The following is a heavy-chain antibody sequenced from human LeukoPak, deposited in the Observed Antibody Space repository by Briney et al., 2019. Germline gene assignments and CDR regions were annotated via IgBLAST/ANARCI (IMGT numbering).Heavy chain of an antibody. J-gene: IGHJ4*02. V-gene: IGHV3-33*01. CDR1: GFTFSSYG. CDR2: IWYDGSNK. CDR3: ARGRHCSGGSCYSEGNYFDY. Sequence: GGSLRLSCAASGFTFSSYGMHWVRQAPGKGLEWVAVIWYDGSNKYYADSVKGRFTISRDNSKNMLYLQMNSLRAEDTAVYYCARGRHCSGGSCYSEGNYFDYWGQGTLVTVSS. D-gene: IGHD2-15*01.